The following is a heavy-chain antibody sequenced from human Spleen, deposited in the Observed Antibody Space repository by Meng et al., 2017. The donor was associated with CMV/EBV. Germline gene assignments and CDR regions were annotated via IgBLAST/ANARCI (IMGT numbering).Heavy chain of an antibody. CDR3: ARIGSSGWFDY. CDR1: GGSISSSNW. V-gene: IGHV4-4*02. CDR2: IYHSGNT. Sequence: LTCAVSGGSISSSNWWSWVRQPPGKGLEWIGEIYHSGNTNYNPSLRSRVTISLDKSKNQFSLNLSSVTAADTAVYYCARIGSSGWFDYWGQGTLATVSS. J-gene: IGHJ4*02. D-gene: IGHD6-19*01.